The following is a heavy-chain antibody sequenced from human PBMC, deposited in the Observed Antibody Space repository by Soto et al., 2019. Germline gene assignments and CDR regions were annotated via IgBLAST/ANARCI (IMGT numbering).Heavy chain of an antibody. CDR1: GFTFSSYG. J-gene: IGHJ4*02. Sequence: QVQLVESGGGVVQPGRSLRLSCAASGFTFSSYGMHWVRQAPGKGLEWVAVIWYDGSNEYCADSVKRRFTISRDNSKNTLSLQVNSRRAEDTAVYYCARDHGSRWYGPIDYWGQGTLVTVSS. D-gene: IGHD6-13*01. V-gene: IGHV3-33*01. CDR2: IWYDGSNE. CDR3: ARDHGSRWYGPIDY.